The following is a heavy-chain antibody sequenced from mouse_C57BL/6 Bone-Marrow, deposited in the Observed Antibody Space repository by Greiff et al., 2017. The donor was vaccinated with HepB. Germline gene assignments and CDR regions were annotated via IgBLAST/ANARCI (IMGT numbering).Heavy chain of an antibody. CDR2: ISDGGSYT. CDR1: GFTFSSYA. Sequence: GQRVESGGGLVKPGGSLKLSCAASGFTFSSYAMSWVRQTPEKRLEWVATISDGGSYTYYPDNVKGRFTISRDNAKNNLYLQMSHLKSEDTAMYYCAREGYYYGSSDYWGQGTTLTVSS. J-gene: IGHJ2*01. CDR3: AREGYYYGSSDY. D-gene: IGHD1-1*01. V-gene: IGHV5-4*01.